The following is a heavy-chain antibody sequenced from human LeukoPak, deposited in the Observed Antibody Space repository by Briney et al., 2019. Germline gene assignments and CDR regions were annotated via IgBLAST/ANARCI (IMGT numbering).Heavy chain of an antibody. CDR3: ARRDYYGSGSYRPQYYYYYYGMDV. CDR2: ISAYNGNT. J-gene: IGHJ6*02. V-gene: IGHV1-18*01. CDR1: GYTFTSYG. Sequence: GASVKVSCKASGYTFTSYGISWVRQAPGQGLEWMGWISAYNGNTNYAQKLQGRVTMTTDTSTSTAYMELSSLRSEDTAVYYCARRDYYGSGSYRPQYYYYYYGMDVWGQGTTVTVSS. D-gene: IGHD3-10*01.